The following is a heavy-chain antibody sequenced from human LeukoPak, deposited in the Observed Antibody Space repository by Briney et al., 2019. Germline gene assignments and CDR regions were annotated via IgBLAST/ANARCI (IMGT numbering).Heavy chain of an antibody. CDR3: ARDQGITFGGVIVKSLDYFDY. CDR2: ISSSGSTI. V-gene: IGHV3-48*03. J-gene: IGHJ4*02. Sequence: GGSLRLSCAASGFTFSSYEMNWVRQAPGKGLEWVSYISSSGSTIYYADSVKGRFTISRDNAKSSLYLQMNSLRAEDTAVYYCARDQGITFGGVIVKSLDYFDYWGQGTLVTVSS. CDR1: GFTFSSYE. D-gene: IGHD3-16*02.